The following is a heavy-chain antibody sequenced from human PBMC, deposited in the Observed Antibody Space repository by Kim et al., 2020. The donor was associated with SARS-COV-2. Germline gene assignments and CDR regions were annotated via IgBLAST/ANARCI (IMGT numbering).Heavy chain of an antibody. Sequence: GGSLRLSCSASGFKFDDYTMSWVRQAPGKGLQWVGFIRGTTDGATEEYAASVKGRFSISRDDSKRIVYLQMAGLKTEDTGVYYCTRSSPWTPPGDYWGQGALVTVSS. V-gene: IGHV3-49*04. CDR3: TRSSPWTPPGDY. CDR2: IRGTTDGATE. CDR1: GFKFDDYT. J-gene: IGHJ4*02. D-gene: IGHD1-1*01.